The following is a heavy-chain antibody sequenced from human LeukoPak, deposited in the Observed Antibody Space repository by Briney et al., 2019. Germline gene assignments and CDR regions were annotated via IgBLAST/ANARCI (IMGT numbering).Heavy chain of an antibody. Sequence: ASVKVSCEASGYTFTSYDINWVRQATGQGLEWMGWMNPNSGNTGYEQKFQGRVTITRNTSISTAYMELSSLRSEDTAVYYCARARPRGGSPFDYWGQGTLVTVSS. CDR2: MNPNSGNT. CDR3: ARARPRGGSPFDY. D-gene: IGHD1-26*01. J-gene: IGHJ4*02. V-gene: IGHV1-8*02. CDR1: GYTFTSYD.